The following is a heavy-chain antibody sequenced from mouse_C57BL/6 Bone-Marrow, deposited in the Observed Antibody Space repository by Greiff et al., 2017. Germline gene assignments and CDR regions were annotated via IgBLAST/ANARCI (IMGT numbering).Heavy chain of an antibody. V-gene: IGHV6-6*01. Sequence: EVKLMESGGGLVQPGGSMKLSCAASGFTFSDAWMDWVRQSPEKGLEWVAEIRNKANNHATYYAESVKGRFTISRDDSKSSVYLQMNSLRAEDTGIYYCTPYYGSSYAYAMDYWGQGTSGTVSS. CDR2: IRNKANNHAT. CDR3: TPYYGSSYAYAMDY. D-gene: IGHD1-1*01. J-gene: IGHJ4*01. CDR1: GFTFSDAW.